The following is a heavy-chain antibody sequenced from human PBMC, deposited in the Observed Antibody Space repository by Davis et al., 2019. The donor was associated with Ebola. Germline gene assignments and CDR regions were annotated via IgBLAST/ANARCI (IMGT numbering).Heavy chain of an antibody. Sequence: MPGGSLRLSCSVSGGSISSSSYYWGWIRQPPGKGLEWIGSIYHSGSTYHNPSLKSRVTISVDTSKNQFSLNLNSVTAADTAVYYCASTIFGVVINPWYFDYWGQGTVVTVSS. J-gene: IGHJ4*02. CDR3: ASTIFGVVINPWYFDY. CDR2: IYHSGST. CDR1: GGSISSSSYY. D-gene: IGHD3-3*01. V-gene: IGHV4-39*07.